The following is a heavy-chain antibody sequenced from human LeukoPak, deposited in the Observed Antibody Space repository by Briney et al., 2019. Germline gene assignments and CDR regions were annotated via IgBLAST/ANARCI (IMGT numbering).Heavy chain of an antibody. CDR2: ISPSGGT. Sequence: GASVKVSCKASGYTFTGYYMHWVRQAPGQGLEWMGWISPSGGTDYAQKFQGRVTMTRDTSITTAYMELSRLKSDDTAVYYCARDRDSSGWYLAPIFHWGQGTLVTVSS. CDR3: ARDRDSSGWYLAPIFH. J-gene: IGHJ4*02. CDR1: GYTFTGYY. D-gene: IGHD6-19*01. V-gene: IGHV1-2*02.